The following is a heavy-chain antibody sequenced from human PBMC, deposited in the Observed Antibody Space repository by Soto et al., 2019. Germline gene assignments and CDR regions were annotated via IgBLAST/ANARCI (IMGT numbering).Heavy chain of an antibody. CDR1: GFTFSSYA. CDR2: ISYDGSNK. D-gene: IGHD6-6*01. V-gene: IGHV3-30-3*01. J-gene: IGHJ4*02. CDR3: ARSGRGGAARLYYFDY. Sequence: GGSLRLSCAASGFTFSSYAMHWVRQAPGKGLEWVAVISYDGSNKYYADSVKGRFTISRDNSKNTLYLQMNSLRAEDTAVYYCARSGRGGAARLYYFDYWGQGTLVTVSS.